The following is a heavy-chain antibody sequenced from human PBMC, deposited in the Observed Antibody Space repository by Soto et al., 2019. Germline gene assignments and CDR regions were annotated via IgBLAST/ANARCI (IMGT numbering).Heavy chain of an antibody. Sequence: LGESLKISCKGSGYSFTSYWIGWVRQMPGKGLEWMGIIYPGDSDTRYSPSFQGQVTISADKSISTAYLQWSSLKALDTAMYYCAKLFTYSSSGYYYYYGMDVWGQGTTVTVSS. V-gene: IGHV5-51*01. CDR2: IYPGDSDT. CDR3: AKLFTYSSSGYYYYYGMDV. J-gene: IGHJ6*02. CDR1: GYSFTSYW. D-gene: IGHD6-6*01.